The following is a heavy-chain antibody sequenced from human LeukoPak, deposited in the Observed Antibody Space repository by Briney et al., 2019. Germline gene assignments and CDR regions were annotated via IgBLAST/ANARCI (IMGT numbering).Heavy chain of an antibody. J-gene: IGHJ6*03. D-gene: IGHD3-9*01. CDR1: GFTFSSYA. CDR2: ISYDGSNK. CDR3: ARDLTFDYYMDV. V-gene: IGHV3-30-3*01. Sequence: GGSLRLSCAASGFTFSSYAMHWVRQAPGKGLEWVAVISYDGSNKYYADSVKGRFTISRDNSKNTLYLQMNSLRVEDTAVYYCARDLTFDYYMDVWGKGTTVTVSS.